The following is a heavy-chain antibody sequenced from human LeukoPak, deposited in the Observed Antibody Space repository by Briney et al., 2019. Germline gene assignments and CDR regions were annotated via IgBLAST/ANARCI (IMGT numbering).Heavy chain of an antibody. CDR1: GFTFSSYG. CDR2: IWHDGSNK. D-gene: IGHD6-19*01. Sequence: PGRSLRLSCAASGFTFSSYGMHWVRQAPGKGLEWVAVIWHDGSNKYYADSVKDRFTISRDNSKNTLYLQMNSLRAEDTAVYYCARTAGPLYGSGWDDSRLAPDYWGQGTLVTVSS. V-gene: IGHV3-33*01. CDR3: ARTAGPLYGSGWDDSRLAPDY. J-gene: IGHJ4*02.